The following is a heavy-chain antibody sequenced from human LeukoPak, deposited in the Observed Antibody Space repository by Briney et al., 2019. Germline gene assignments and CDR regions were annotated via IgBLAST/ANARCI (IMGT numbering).Heavy chain of an antibody. Sequence: PGGSLRLSCAASGFTFDDYGMSWVRQAPGKGLEWVSGINWNGGSTGYADSVKGRFTISRDNAKNSLYLQMNSLRAEDTALYHCAREGKGDEYRYYYYAMDVWGQGTTVTVSS. V-gene: IGHV3-20*01. CDR2: INWNGGST. D-gene: IGHD1-14*01. CDR1: GFTFDDYG. CDR3: AREGKGDEYRYYYYAMDV. J-gene: IGHJ6*02.